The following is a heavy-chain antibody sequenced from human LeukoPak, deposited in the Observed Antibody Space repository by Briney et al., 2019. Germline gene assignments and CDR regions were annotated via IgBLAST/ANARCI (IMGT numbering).Heavy chain of an antibody. V-gene: IGHV3-21*01. CDR1: GFTFSSYS. Sequence: GGSLRLFCAASGFTFSSYSMNWVRQAPGKGLEWVSSISSSSSYIYYADSVKGRFTISRDNAKNSLYLQMNSLRAEDTAVYYCARALFYCSGGSCALGAFDIWGQGTMVTVSS. CDR2: ISSSSSYI. J-gene: IGHJ3*02. CDR3: ARALFYCSGGSCALGAFDI. D-gene: IGHD2-15*01.